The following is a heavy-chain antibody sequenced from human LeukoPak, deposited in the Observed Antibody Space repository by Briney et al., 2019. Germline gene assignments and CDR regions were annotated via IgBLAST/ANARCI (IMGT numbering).Heavy chain of an antibody. CDR3: ARHPFSSPFDY. Sequence: SQTLSLTCTVSGGSISSGGYYWSWIRQHPGKGLEWIGYIYHTGNSDYNPSLKSRATISLDTSKNQFSLKLTSVTAADTAVYFCARHPFSSPFDYWGQGTLVTVSS. V-gene: IGHV4-31*03. CDR2: IYHTGNS. CDR1: GGSISSGGYY. J-gene: IGHJ4*02.